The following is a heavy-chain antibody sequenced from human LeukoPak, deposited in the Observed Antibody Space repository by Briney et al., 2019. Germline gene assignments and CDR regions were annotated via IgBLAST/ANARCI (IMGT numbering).Heavy chain of an antibody. J-gene: IGHJ6*03. CDR3: HLYYYYYMDV. CDR2: INHSGST. CDR1: GGSFSGYY. Sequence: PSETLSLTCAVYGGSFSGYYWSWIRQPPGKGLEWIGEINHSGSTNYNPSLKSRVTISVDTSKNQFSLKLSSVTAADTAVYYRHLYYYYYMDVWGKGTTVTVSS. V-gene: IGHV4-34*01.